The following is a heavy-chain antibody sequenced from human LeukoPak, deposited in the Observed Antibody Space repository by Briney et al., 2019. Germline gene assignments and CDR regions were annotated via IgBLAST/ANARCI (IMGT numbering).Heavy chain of an antibody. J-gene: IGHJ2*01. CDR2: IKQDGSEK. Sequence: GGSLRLSCAASGFTFSSYWMSWVRQAPGKGLEWVANIKQDGSEKYYVDSVKGRFTISRDNAKNSLYLQMNSLRAEDTAVYYCARDLLGSGYTGNWYFDLWGRGTLVTVSS. V-gene: IGHV3-7*01. D-gene: IGHD3-3*01. CDR3: ARDLLGSGYTGNWYFDL. CDR1: GFTFSSYW.